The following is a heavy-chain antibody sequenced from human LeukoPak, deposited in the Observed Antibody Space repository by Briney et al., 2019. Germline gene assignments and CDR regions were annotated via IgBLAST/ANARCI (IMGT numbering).Heavy chain of an antibody. CDR2: IYYSGST. CDR1: GGSISSSSYY. Sequence: SETLSLTCTVSGGSISSSSYYWGWIRQPPGKGLEWIGSIYYSGSTYYNPSLKSRVTISVDTSKNQFSLKLSSVTAADTAVYYCARERPAANYYYYYYGMDVWGQGTTVTVSS. V-gene: IGHV4-39*07. CDR3: ARERPAANYYYYYYGMDV. J-gene: IGHJ6*02.